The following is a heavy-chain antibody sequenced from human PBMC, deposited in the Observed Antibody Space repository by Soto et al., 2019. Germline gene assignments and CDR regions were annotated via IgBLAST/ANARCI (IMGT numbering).Heavy chain of an antibody. CDR2: IYYSGST. V-gene: IGHV4-39*01. Sequence: PSETLSLTCTVSGGSISSSSYYWGWIRQPPGKGLEWIGRIYYSGSTYYNPSLKSRVTISVDTSKNQFSLKLSSVTAADTAVYYCARHRQRITIFGVVLPAAHSHWFDPWGQGTLVTVSS. CDR3: ARHRQRITIFGVVLPAAHSHWFDP. J-gene: IGHJ5*02. D-gene: IGHD3-3*01. CDR1: GGSISSSSYY.